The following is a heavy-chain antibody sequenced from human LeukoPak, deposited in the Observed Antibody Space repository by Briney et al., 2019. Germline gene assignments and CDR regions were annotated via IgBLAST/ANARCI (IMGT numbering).Heavy chain of an antibody. CDR3: ARNDYGGNSALYYYYMDV. Sequence: ASVKVSCKASGYTFTSYFMYWVRQAPGQGLEWMGIINPSGGSTSYAQKFQGRVTMTRDTSTSTVYMELSSLRSEDTAVYYCARNDYGGNSALYYYYMDVWGKGTTVTVSS. D-gene: IGHD4-23*01. J-gene: IGHJ6*03. CDR2: INPSGGST. V-gene: IGHV1-46*01. CDR1: GYTFTSYF.